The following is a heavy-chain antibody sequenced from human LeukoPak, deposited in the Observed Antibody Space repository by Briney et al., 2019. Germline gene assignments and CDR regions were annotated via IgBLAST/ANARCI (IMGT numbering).Heavy chain of an antibody. CDR1: GFTFNNYA. V-gene: IGHV3-23*01. Sequence: GGSLRLSCAASGFTFNNYAMNWVRQAPGKGLEWVSGISGFGGSTYYATSVKGRLTISRDNFGNMLYLHLDSLRVEDTAIYYCARRSGSSWSSFDYWGQGALVTVSS. J-gene: IGHJ4*02. CDR3: ARRSGSSWSSFDY. D-gene: IGHD6-13*01. CDR2: ISGFGGST.